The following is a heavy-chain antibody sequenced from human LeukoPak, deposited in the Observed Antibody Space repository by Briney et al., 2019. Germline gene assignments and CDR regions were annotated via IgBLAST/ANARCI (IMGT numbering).Heavy chain of an antibody. Sequence: SQTLSLTCAISGDSVSSNSAAWNWIRQSPSRGLEWLGRTYYRSKWYNDYAISVRSRITINPDTSKNQFSLQLNSVTPDDTAVYYCARRLGVAAPKNWFDPWGQGTLVTVSS. V-gene: IGHV6-1*01. CDR1: GDSVSSNSAA. CDR2: TYYRSKWYN. J-gene: IGHJ5*01. D-gene: IGHD6-13*01. CDR3: ARRLGVAAPKNWFDP.